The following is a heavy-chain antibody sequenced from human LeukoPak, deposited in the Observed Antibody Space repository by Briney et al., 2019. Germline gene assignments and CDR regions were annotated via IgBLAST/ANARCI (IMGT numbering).Heavy chain of an antibody. J-gene: IGHJ4*02. CDR2: ISPTGGT. CDR3: ARRSVTRWYYSD. Sequence: SETLSLTCSVCGVSISSYYWSWIRQPPGKGVEGVGYISPTGGTNYNPSLTSRVTVSVDPSNNLFSLKLDPVTAADPAVYFCARRSVTRWYYSDWGQGTLVTVSS. V-gene: IGHV4-4*09. D-gene: IGHD3-10*01. CDR1: GVSISSYY.